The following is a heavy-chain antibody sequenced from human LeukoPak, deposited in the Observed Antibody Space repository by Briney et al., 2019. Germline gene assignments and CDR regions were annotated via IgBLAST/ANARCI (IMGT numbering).Heavy chain of an antibody. J-gene: IGHJ3*02. CDR3: ARDDNSEYSDDAFDI. D-gene: IGHD1-26*01. Sequence: SETLSLTCSVSGASIRSYSWSWLRQPAGKGLEWIGRIHTSASTEYNPSLKGRVTMSVDTSKNQFSLKLNSVTAADTAVYLCARDDNSEYSDDAFDIWGQGTLVTVSS. V-gene: IGHV4-4*07. CDR2: IHTSAST. CDR1: GASIRSYS.